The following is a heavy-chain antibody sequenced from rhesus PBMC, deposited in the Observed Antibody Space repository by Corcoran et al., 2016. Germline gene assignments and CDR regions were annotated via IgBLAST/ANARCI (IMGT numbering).Heavy chain of an antibody. CDR2: SNSGGGST. CDR1: GFTFSSYR. CDR3: TKMSRDAFDF. V-gene: IGHV3S42*01. J-gene: IGHJ3*01. Sequence: EVQLVESGGGLAKPGGSLRLSCAAAGFTFSSYRMNWVRQTPGKGLEWLSASNSGGGSTYYADSVNGRVTISRDNSKNTLSLQMNSLRAEDTAVYYCTKMSRDAFDFWGQGLRVTVSS.